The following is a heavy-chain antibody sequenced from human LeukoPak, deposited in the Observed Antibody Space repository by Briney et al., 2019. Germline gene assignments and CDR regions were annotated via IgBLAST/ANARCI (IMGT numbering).Heavy chain of an antibody. D-gene: IGHD3-9*01. CDR2: ISAYNGYT. J-gene: IGHJ4*02. V-gene: IGHV1-18*01. CDR1: GYTFTSYG. Sequence: ASVKVSCKASGYTFTSYGISWVRQAPGQGLEWMGWISAYNGYTNYAQKLQGRVTMTRDTSITTAYMDLSRLRSDDTAVYYCARGVGGNARWRNFDWSKKIPMRDYFDYWGQGTLVTVSS. CDR3: ARGVGGNARWRNFDWSKKIPMRDYFDY.